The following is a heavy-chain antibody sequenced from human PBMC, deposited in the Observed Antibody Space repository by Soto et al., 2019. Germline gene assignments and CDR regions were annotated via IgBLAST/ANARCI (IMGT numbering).Heavy chain of an antibody. J-gene: IGHJ5*02. V-gene: IGHV3-33*01. D-gene: IGHD2-8*01. CDR2: IWYDGSNK. CDR1: GFTFSSYG. Sequence: QVQLVESGGGVVQPGRSLRLSCAASGFTFSSYGMHWVRQAPGKGLEWVAVIWYDGSNKYYADSVKGRFTISRDNSKNTLYLQMNSRRAEGTAVYYCARGKYCTNGVCHNWFDPWGQGTLVTVSS. CDR3: ARGKYCTNGVCHNWFDP.